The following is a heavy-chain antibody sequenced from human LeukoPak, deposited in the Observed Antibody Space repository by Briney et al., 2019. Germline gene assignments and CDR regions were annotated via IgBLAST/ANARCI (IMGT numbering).Heavy chain of an antibody. CDR2: IIPIFGTA. Sequence: SVKVSCKASGGTFSSYAISWVRQAPGQGLEWMGGIIPIFGTANYAQKFQGRVTITTDESTSTAYMELSSLRSEDTAVYYCAADIVVVPAAISNKYYYYTDVWGKGTTVTVSS. CDR1: GGTFSSYA. J-gene: IGHJ6*03. D-gene: IGHD2-2*01. V-gene: IGHV1-69*05. CDR3: AADIVVVPAAISNKYYYYTDV.